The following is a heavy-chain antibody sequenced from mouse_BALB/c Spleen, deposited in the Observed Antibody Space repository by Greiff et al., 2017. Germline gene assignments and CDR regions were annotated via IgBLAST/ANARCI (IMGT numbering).Heavy chain of an antibody. CDR3: ARDKPPPY. Sequence: VQLVESGPGLVAPSQSLSITCTVSGFSLTSYGVHWVRQPPGKGLEWLGVIWAGGSTNYNSALMSRLSISKDNSKSQVFLKMNSLQTDDTAMYYCARDKPPPYWGQGTLVTVSA. CDR1: GFSLTSYG. CDR2: IWAGGST. J-gene: IGHJ3*01. V-gene: IGHV2-9*02.